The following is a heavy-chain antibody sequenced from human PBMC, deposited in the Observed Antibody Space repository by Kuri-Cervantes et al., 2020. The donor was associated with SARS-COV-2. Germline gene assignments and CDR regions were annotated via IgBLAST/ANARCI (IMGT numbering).Heavy chain of an antibody. CDR2: ISSSSSTI. V-gene: IGHV3-48*01. J-gene: IGHJ6*02. D-gene: IGHD3-10*01. CDR1: GFTFSSYS. Sequence: GESLKISCAASGFTFSSYSMNWVRQAPGKGLEWVSYISSSSSTIYYADPVKGRFTISRDNSKNTLYLQMNSLRAEDTAVYYCAKHGYDYYGSGSYYYYYYGMDVWGQGTTVTVSS. CDR3: AKHGYDYYGSGSYYYYYYGMDV.